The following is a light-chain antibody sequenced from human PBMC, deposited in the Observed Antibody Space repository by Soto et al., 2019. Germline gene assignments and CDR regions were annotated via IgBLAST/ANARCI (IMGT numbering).Light chain of an antibody. CDR1: SSNVGGNP. CDR2: TNT. Sequence: QSVLTQPPSASGTPGQRVTISCSGSSSNVGGNPVNWYQHVPTTAPKLLIYTNTQRPSGVPDRFSGSKSGTSASLAISGLQSEDEAVFFCASWDESLNGPVFGTGTKVT. J-gene: IGLJ1*01. CDR3: ASWDESLNGPV. V-gene: IGLV1-44*01.